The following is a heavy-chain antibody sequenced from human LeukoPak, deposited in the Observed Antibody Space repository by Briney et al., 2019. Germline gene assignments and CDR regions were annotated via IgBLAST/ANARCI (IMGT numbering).Heavy chain of an antibody. J-gene: IGHJ4*02. CDR1: GFTFEDYA. CDR3: ARARYCSSTSCYYFDY. D-gene: IGHD2-2*01. V-gene: IGHV3-9*01. CDR2: ISWNSDSI. Sequence: QAGGSLRLSCAASGFTFEDYAMHWVRQAPGKGLEWVSGISWNSDSIGYADSVKGRFTISRDNAKNSLYLQMNSLRAEDTAVYYCARARYCSSTSCYYFDYWGQGTLVTVSS.